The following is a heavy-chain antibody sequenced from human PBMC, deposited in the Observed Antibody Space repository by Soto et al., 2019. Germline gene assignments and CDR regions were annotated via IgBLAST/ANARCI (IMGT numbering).Heavy chain of an antibody. D-gene: IGHD2-21*01. V-gene: IGHV3-23*01. CDR3: AKDLKPKDWIVVVNRWGAFDI. Sequence: PGGSLRLSCAASGFTFSSYAMSWVRQAPGKGLEWVSAISVSGGSTYYADSVKGRFTISRDNYKNTLYLQMNSLRAEDTAVYYCAKDLKPKDWIVVVNRWGAFDIWGQGKMVTVSS. CDR1: GFTFSSYA. J-gene: IGHJ3*02. CDR2: ISVSGGST.